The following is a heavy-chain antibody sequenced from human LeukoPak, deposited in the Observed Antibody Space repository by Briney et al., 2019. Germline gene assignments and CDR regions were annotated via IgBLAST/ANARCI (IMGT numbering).Heavy chain of an antibody. CDR2: IYYSGTT. V-gene: IGHV4-59*02. CDR3: ASGYCGGACQLGGVDM. CDR1: GDSVSSFY. D-gene: IGHD2-21*02. J-gene: IGHJ3*02. Sequence: SETLSLTCTVSGDSVSSFYWSWIRQPPGKGLEWIGYIYYSGTTNYNPSLKGRVTISVDTTKSQFSLKLSSVTAADTAVYYCASGYCGGACQLGGVDMWGQGTMVTVSS.